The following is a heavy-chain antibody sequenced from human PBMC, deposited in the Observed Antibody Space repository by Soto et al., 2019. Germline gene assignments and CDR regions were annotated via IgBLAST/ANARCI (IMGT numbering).Heavy chain of an antibody. CDR1: GGTFSSYA. V-gene: IGHV1-69*06. CDR3: ARDSGPYNWNGKTSSGPYGMDV. J-gene: IGHJ6*02. Sequence: QVQLVQSGAEVKKPGSSVKVSCKASGGTFSSYAISWVRQAPGQGLEWMGGIIPIFGTANYAQKFQGRVKNTADKSTSTAYMELSSLRSEDTAVYYCARDSGPYNWNGKTSSGPYGMDVWGQGTTVTVSS. D-gene: IGHD1-20*01. CDR2: IIPIFGTA.